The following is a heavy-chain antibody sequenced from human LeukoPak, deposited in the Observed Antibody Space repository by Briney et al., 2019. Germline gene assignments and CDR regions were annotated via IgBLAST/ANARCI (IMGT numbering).Heavy chain of an antibody. CDR1: GFTFSNYW. D-gene: IGHD1-1*01. J-gene: IGHJ4*02. CDR2: IKQDESEK. V-gene: IGHV3-7*01. Sequence: GGSLRLSCAASGFTFSNYWMNWVRQAPGKGLEWVADIKQDESEKYYVDSVKGRFTISRDNAKNSLYLEMNNLRVEDTAVHYCARSPTRRCDYWGQGTLVTVSS. CDR3: ARSPTRRCDY.